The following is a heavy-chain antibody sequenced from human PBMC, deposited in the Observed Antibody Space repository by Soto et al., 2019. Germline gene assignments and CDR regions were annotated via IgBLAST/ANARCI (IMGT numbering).Heavy chain of an antibody. J-gene: IGHJ4*02. CDR3: ARDREYDYVWGSYRPYY. V-gene: IGHV3-48*02. CDR2: ISSSSSTI. Sequence: GGSLRLSCAASGFTFSSYSMNWVRQAPGKGLEWVSYISSSSSTIYYADSVKGRFTISRDNAKNSLYLQMNSLRDEDTAVYYCARDREYDYVWGSYRPYYWGQGTLVTVSS. CDR1: GFTFSSYS. D-gene: IGHD3-16*02.